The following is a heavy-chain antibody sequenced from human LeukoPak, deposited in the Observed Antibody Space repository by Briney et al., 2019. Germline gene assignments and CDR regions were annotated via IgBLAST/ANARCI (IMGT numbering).Heavy chain of an antibody. Sequence: SETLSLTCTVSGGSISSYYWSWIRQPPGKGLEWIGYIYYSGSTNYNPSLKSRVTVSVDTSKNQFSLKLSSVTAADTAVYYCARLSYGYYFDYWGQGTLVTVSS. CDR2: IYYSGST. J-gene: IGHJ4*02. V-gene: IGHV4-59*08. CDR1: GGSISSYY. D-gene: IGHD4-17*01. CDR3: ARLSYGYYFDY.